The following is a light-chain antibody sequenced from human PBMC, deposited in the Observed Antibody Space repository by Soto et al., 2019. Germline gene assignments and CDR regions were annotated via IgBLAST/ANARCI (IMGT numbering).Light chain of an antibody. J-gene: IGLJ1*01. CDR3: SSCRRTSTVHYV. Sequence: QSALTQPASVSGSPGQSITISCTGTSSDVGGYSYVSWYQQHPGKAPKLIIYDVSHRPSGVSTRFSGSKSGDTASLTISGLQAEDEADYYCSSCRRTSTVHYVFGTGTKLTVL. CDR2: DVS. V-gene: IGLV2-14*03. CDR1: SSDVGGYSY.